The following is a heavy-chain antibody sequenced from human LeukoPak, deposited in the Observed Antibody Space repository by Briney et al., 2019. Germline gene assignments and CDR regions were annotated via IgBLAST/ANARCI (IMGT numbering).Heavy chain of an antibody. V-gene: IGHV4-30-4*08. CDR1: GGSISSANHF. CDR3: ARLSYGDYGAYYFDY. Sequence: SETLSLTCTVSGGSISSANHFWSWVRQSPGEGLEWIGYIHYDGRAHYNPSLKSRVSMSLDMSKNQFSLKLSSVTAADTAVYYCARLSYGDYGAYYFDYWGQGTLVTVSS. J-gene: IGHJ4*02. D-gene: IGHD4-17*01. CDR2: IHYDGRA.